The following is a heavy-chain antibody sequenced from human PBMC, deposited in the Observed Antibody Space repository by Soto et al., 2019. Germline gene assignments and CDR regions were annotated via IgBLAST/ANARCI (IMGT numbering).Heavy chain of an antibody. Sequence: QVQLVESGGGVVQPGRSLRLSCAASGFTFSNYAMHWVRQAPGKGLEWVAVISYDGRYEYYADSVKGRFTISRDNSKNTLYLQMNSLRADDTAVYYCTRARWLQLMGDCWGQGALVTVSS. CDR2: ISYDGRYE. V-gene: IGHV3-30*04. D-gene: IGHD5-12*01. CDR3: TRARWLQLMGDC. J-gene: IGHJ4*02. CDR1: GFTFSNYA.